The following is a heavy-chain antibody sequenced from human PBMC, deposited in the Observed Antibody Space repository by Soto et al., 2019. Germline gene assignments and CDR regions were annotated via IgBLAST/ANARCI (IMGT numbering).Heavy chain of an antibody. J-gene: IGHJ4*02. D-gene: IGHD6-13*01. Sequence: GGSLRLSCAVSGVTLTNIWMNWVRQAPGKGPEWVSYISSGSSSIYYADSVRGRFTISRDNAKNSLYLRMNSLRAEDTAVYYCARDVGGSSRDYWGQGTLVTVSS. CDR1: GVTLTNIW. CDR2: ISSGSSSI. CDR3: ARDVGGSSRDY. V-gene: IGHV3-48*01.